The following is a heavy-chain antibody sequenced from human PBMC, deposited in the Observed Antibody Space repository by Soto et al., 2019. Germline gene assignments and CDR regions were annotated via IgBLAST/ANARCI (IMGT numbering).Heavy chain of an antibody. CDR1: GFTFTSSA. J-gene: IGHJ4*02. Sequence: SVKVSCKASGFTFTSSAVQWVRQARGQRLEWIGWIVVGSGNTNYAQKFQERATITRDMSTSTAYMELSSLRSEDTAVYYCAADKGIAAADYYFDYWGQGTLVTVS. CDR3: AADKGIAAADYYFDY. CDR2: IVVGSGNT. D-gene: IGHD6-13*01. V-gene: IGHV1-58*01.